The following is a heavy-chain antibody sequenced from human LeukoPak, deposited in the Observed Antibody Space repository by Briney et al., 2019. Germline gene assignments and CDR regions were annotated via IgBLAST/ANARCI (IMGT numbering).Heavy chain of an antibody. J-gene: IGHJ4*02. CDR2: IYSGDST. Sequence: GGSLRLSCAVSGFVVSGNYMSWVRQAPGKGLEWVSVIYSGDSTFYADSVKGRFTISRDSSKNTLFLQMNNLRADDTAVYYCATVGTIRVYYFNYWGQGTLVTVTS. V-gene: IGHV3-53*01. D-gene: IGHD2-21*02. CDR1: GFVVSGNY. CDR3: ATVGTIRVYYFNY.